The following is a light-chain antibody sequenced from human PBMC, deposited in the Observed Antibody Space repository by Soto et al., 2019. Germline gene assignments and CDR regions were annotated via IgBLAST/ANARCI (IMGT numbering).Light chain of an antibody. CDR3: QQYNNSPLA. CDR2: GAS. Sequence: EIVMTQSPATLSVSPGESATLSCRASQSVGTNLAWYQQKPGQAPRLLIYGASTRATGFPARFSGSASGTEFTLTISSLQSEDFAVYYCQQYNNSPLAFGPGTKVDIK. CDR1: QSVGTN. V-gene: IGKV3-15*01. J-gene: IGKJ3*01.